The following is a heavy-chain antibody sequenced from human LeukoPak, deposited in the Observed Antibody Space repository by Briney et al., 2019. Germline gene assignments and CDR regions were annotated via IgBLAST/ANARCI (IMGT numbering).Heavy chain of an antibody. CDR3: ARDRGITGSIDY. D-gene: IGHD1-7*01. CDR1: GYTFTSYG. J-gene: IGHJ4*02. Sequence: GASVTVSCKSSGYTFTSYGISWVRQAPGQGLEWMGLISAYNGNTNYAQKLQGRVTMTTDTSKSTAYMEMRSLRSDDTAVYYCARDRGITGSIDYWGQGTLVTVSS. V-gene: IGHV1-18*01. CDR2: ISAYNGNT.